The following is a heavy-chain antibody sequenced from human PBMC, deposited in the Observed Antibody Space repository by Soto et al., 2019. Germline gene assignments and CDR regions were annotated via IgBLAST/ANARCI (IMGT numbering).Heavy chain of an antibody. J-gene: IGHJ5*02. CDR1: GGTFSSYA. Sequence: ASVKVSCKASGGTFSSYAISWVRQAPGQGLEWMGGISAYNGNTNYAQKLQGRVTMTTDTSTSTAYMELRSLRSDDTAVYYCARDRDIVLKPRSDWFDPWGQGTLVTVSS. CDR2: ISAYNGNT. D-gene: IGHD2-8*01. CDR3: ARDRDIVLKPRSDWFDP. V-gene: IGHV1-18*01.